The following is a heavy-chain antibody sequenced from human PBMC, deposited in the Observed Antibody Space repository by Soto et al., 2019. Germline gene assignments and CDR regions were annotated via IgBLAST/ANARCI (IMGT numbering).Heavy chain of an antibody. Sequence: RLSCTVSGFTFSSSAMSWVRQAPGRGLEWVSGISGSGAGTYYADSVKGRFTISRDNSKNTLYLQMSGLRAEDTAVYYCAKGPTIFGAVISFDYYYGMYVWGQGTPVTVYS. J-gene: IGHJ6*02. CDR2: ISGSGAGT. V-gene: IGHV3-23*01. CDR1: GFTFSSSA. CDR3: AKGPTIFGAVISFDYYYGMYV. D-gene: IGHD3-3*01.